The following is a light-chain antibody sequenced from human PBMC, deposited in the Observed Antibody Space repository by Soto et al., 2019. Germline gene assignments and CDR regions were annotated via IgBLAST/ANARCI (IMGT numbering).Light chain of an antibody. V-gene: IGKV3D-20*02. CDR1: QSVSSGY. J-gene: IGKJ5*01. CDR2: GAS. CDR3: LQRSHWIT. Sequence: EIGWTPCRERLSLSAGERATLSCRASQSVSSGYLAWYQQKPGQAPRLLIYGASNRATGIPARFSGSGSGTDFTLSIISIEPEDLAVSYCLQRSHWITCGEGTRLEIK.